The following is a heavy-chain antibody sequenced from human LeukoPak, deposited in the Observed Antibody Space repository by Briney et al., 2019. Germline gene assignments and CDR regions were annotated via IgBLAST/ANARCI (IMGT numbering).Heavy chain of an antibody. CDR1: GGSISSYY. CDR3: ARTYYYDTSGYGFDY. CDR2: IHYSGST. V-gene: IGHV4-59*01. Sequence: TSETLSLTCTVSGGSISSYYWSWIRQPPGKGLEWIGCIHYSGSTNYNASLRSRVTISLDTSKSQFSLKLSSVTAADTAVYYCARTYYYDTSGYGFDYWGQGTLVTVSS. J-gene: IGHJ4*02. D-gene: IGHD3-22*01.